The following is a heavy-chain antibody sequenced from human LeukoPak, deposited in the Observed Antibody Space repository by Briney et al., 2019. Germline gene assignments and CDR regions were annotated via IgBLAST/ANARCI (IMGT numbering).Heavy chain of an antibody. CDR1: GFTFNIYW. V-gene: IGHV3-74*01. Sequence: PGGSLRLSCAASGFTFNIYWMHWVRQVRGKGLVWVSLINSDGSSTSYADSAKGRFTISRDNAKNTVYLQINSLRAEDTAVYYCARDRGYQTDYWGQGTLVTVSS. J-gene: IGHJ4*02. D-gene: IGHD3-10*01. CDR2: INSDGSST. CDR3: ARDRGYQTDY.